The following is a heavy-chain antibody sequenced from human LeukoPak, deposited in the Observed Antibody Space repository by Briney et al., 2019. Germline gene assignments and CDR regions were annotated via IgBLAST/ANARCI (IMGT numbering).Heavy chain of an antibody. D-gene: IGHD5-12*01. CDR3: ARFDTVAPGRPYDI. J-gene: IGHJ3*02. CDR2: FNPNSGGT. Sequence: GASVKVSCKASEYTFTDYYLHWVRQAPGEGLEWMGWFNPNSGGTNTAQKFQGRVTMTSDTSVSTAYMELSSLRSDDTAVYYCARFDTVAPGRPYDIWGQGTKVTVSS. V-gene: IGHV1-2*02. CDR1: EYTFTDYY.